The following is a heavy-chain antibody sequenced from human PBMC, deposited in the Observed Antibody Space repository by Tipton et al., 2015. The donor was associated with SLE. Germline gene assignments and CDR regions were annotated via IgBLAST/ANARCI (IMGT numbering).Heavy chain of an antibody. CDR3: ARGPDSSSWSYFDY. D-gene: IGHD6-13*01. CDR2: IIPIFGTA. Sequence: SGAEVKVSCKASGGTFSSYAISWVRQAPGQGLEWMGGIIPIFGTANYAQKFQGRVTITADESTSTAYMELSSLRSEDTAVYYCARGPDSSSWSYFDYWGQGTLVTVSS. CDR1: GGTFSSYA. J-gene: IGHJ4*02. V-gene: IGHV1-69*01.